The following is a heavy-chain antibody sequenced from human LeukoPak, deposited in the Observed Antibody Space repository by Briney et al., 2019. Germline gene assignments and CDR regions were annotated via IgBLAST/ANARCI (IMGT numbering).Heavy chain of an antibody. Sequence: ASVKVSCKASGYTFTGYYMHWVRQAPGQRLEWMGRINAGNGNTKYSQKFQGRVTITRDTSASTAYMELSSLRSEDTAVYYCARARRAKWELPQNWFDPWGQGTLVTVSS. J-gene: IGHJ5*02. CDR3: ARARRAKWELPQNWFDP. CDR2: INAGNGNT. CDR1: GYTFTGYY. V-gene: IGHV1-3*01. D-gene: IGHD1-26*01.